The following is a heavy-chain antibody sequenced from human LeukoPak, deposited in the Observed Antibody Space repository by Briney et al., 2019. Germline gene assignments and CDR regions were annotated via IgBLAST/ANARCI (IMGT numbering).Heavy chain of an antibody. Sequence: SETLSLTCAVYGGSFSGYYWTWIRQPPGKGPEWIGEINHSGSTNYNPSLKSRVTISVDTSKSQFFLKLSSVTAADTAIYFCARRGLRFLESVKYSWFDPWGQGTLVTVSS. V-gene: IGHV4-34*01. D-gene: IGHD3-3*01. CDR1: GGSFSGYY. J-gene: IGHJ5*02. CDR3: ARRGLRFLESVKYSWFDP. CDR2: INHSGST.